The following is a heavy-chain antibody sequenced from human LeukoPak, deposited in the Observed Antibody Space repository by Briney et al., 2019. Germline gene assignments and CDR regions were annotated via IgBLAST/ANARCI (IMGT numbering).Heavy chain of an antibody. CDR3: ASLVRGIFDY. D-gene: IGHD3-10*01. CDR1: GGSFIGFH. V-gene: IGHV4-34*01. Sequence: SETLSLTCAVYGGSFIGFHWNWIRQAPGKGLEWIGDINHSGSTNYKSSLKSRVTISVDTSKNQFSLKLSSVTAADTAVYYCASLVRGIFDYWGQGTLVTVSS. CDR2: INHSGST. J-gene: IGHJ4*02.